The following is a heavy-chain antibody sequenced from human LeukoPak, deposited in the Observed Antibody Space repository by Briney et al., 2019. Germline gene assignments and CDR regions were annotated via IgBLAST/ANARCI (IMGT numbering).Heavy chain of an antibody. J-gene: IGHJ4*02. D-gene: IGHD2/OR15-2a*01. CDR2: IYSGGST. Sequence: GGSLRLSCAVSGFSVSRNYMTWVRQAPGKGLEWVSLIYSGGSTYYADSVKGRFTISRDNSKNTLYLQMSSLGAEDTAVYYWARDSNSQGGGDYWGQGTLVTVSS. V-gene: IGHV3-53*01. CDR1: GFSVSRNY. CDR3: ARDSNSQGGGDY.